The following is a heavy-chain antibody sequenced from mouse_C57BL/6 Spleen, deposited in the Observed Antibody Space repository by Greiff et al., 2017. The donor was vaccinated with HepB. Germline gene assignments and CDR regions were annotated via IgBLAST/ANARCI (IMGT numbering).Heavy chain of an antibody. Sequence: QVQLQQSGPGLVAPSQSLSITCTVSGFSLTSYGVHWVRQPPGKGLEWLVVIWSDGSTTYNSALKSRLSISKDNSKSQVFLKMNSLQTDDTAMYYCARELRRHYAMDYWGQGTSVTVSS. CDR3: ARELRRHYAMDY. D-gene: IGHD2-12*01. CDR1: GFSLTSYG. CDR2: IWSDGST. J-gene: IGHJ4*01. V-gene: IGHV2-6*03.